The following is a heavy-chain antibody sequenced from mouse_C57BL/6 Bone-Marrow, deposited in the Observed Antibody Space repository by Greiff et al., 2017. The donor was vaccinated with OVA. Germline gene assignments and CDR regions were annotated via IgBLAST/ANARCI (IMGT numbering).Heavy chain of an antibody. Sequence: EVKVVESGEGLVKPGGSLKLSCAASGFTFSSYAMSWVRQTPEKRLEWVAYISSGGDYIYYADTVKGRFTISRDNARNTLYLQMSSLKSEDTAMYYCTRSLHLYGSDYWGKGTTLTVSS. CDR1: GFTFSSYA. CDR2: ISSGGDYI. V-gene: IGHV5-9-1*02. D-gene: IGHD1-1*01. CDR3: TRSLHLYGSDY. J-gene: IGHJ2*01.